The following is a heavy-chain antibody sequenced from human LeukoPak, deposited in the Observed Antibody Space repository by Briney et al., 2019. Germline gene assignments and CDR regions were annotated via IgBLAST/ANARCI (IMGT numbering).Heavy chain of an antibody. CDR3: ARDRGKDPTWRYSYGWEGDYYYMDV. CDR1: GGTFSSYA. D-gene: IGHD5-18*01. V-gene: IGHV1-69*05. CDR2: IIPIFGTA. Sequence: SVKVSCKASGGTFSSYAISWVRQAPGQGLEWVGGIIPIFGTANYAQKFQGRVTITTDESTSTAYMELSSLRSEDTAVYYCARDRGKDPTWRYSYGWEGDYYYMDVWGKGTTVTVSS. J-gene: IGHJ6*03.